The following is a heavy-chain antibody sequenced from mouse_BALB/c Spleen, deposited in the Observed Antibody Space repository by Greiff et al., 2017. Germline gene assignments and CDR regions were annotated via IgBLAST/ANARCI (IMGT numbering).Heavy chain of an antibody. CDR3: TTTLITTSFYYFDY. V-gene: IGHV1-15*01. CDR1: GYTFTAYE. J-gene: IGHJ2*01. Sequence: QVQLQQSGAELVRPGASVTLSCKASGYTFTAYEMHWVKQTPVHGLEWIGAIDPETGGTAYNQKFKGKATLTADKSSSTAYMELRSLTSEDSAVYYCTTTLITTSFYYFDYWGQGTTLTVSS. CDR2: IDPETGGT. D-gene: IGHD2-4*01.